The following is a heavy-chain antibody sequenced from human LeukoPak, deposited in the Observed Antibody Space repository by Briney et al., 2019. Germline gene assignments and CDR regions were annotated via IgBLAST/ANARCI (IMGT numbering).Heavy chain of an antibody. Sequence: PSETLSLTCTASGGSISSYYWSWVRQPPGKGLEWIGRIYTSGSTNYNPSLKSRVTMSVDTSKNQFSLKLSSVTAADTAVYYCARESGRDGYNYPYYFDYWGQGTLVTVSS. CDR3: ARESGRDGYNYPYYFDY. CDR1: GGSISSYY. J-gene: IGHJ4*02. CDR2: IYTSGST. D-gene: IGHD5-24*01. V-gene: IGHV4-4*07.